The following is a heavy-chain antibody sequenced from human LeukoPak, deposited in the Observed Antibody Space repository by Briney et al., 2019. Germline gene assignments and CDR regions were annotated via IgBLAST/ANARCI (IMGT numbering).Heavy chain of an antibody. CDR1: GFTFSSYS. CDR3: ARELGSSGYYYFDY. D-gene: IGHD3-22*01. J-gene: IGHJ4*02. Sequence: PGGSLRLSCAASGFTFSSYSMNWVRQAPGKGLEWVSSISSSSSYIYYADSVKGRFTISRDNAKNSLYLQMNSLRAEDTAVYYCARELGSSGYYYFDYWGQGTLVTVSS. V-gene: IGHV3-21*01. CDR2: ISSSSSYI.